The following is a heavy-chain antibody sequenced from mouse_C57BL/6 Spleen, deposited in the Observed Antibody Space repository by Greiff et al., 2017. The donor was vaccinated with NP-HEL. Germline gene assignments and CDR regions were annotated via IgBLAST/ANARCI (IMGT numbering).Heavy chain of an antibody. V-gene: IGHV1-50*01. CDR2: IDPSDSYT. J-gene: IGHJ1*03. CDR1: GYTFTSYW. CDR3: ARSGYYGSSPYWYFDV. D-gene: IGHD1-1*01. Sequence: QVQLKQPGAELVKPGASVKLSCKASGYTFTSYWMQWVKQRPGQGLEWIGEIDPSDSYTNYNQKFKGKATLTVDTSSSTAYMQLSSLTSEDSAVYYCARSGYYGSSPYWYFDVWGTGTTVTVSS.